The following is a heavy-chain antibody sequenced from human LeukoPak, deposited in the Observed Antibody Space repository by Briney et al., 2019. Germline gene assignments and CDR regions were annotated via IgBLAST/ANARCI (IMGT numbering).Heavy chain of an antibody. CDR1: GGSISSSSYY. CDR2: IYYSGST. V-gene: IGHV4-39*01. D-gene: IGHD6-13*01. Sequence: SETLSLTCTVSGGSISSSSYYWGWIRQPPGKGLEWIGSIYYSGSTYYNPSLKSRVTISVDTSKNQFFLKLSSVTAADTAVYYCAGGIAAATLSFDYWGQGTLVTVSS. J-gene: IGHJ4*02. CDR3: AGGIAAATLSFDY.